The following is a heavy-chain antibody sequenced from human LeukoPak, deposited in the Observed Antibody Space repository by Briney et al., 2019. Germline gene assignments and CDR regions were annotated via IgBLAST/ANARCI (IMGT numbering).Heavy chain of an antibody. J-gene: IGHJ4*02. CDR3: AIRVNWNDVRWEYYFDY. D-gene: IGHD1-20*01. CDR2: IITIFGTA. Sequence: SVEVSCKASGGTFSSYAISWVRQAPGQGLEWMGGIITIFGTANYAQKFQGRVTITADESTSTAYMELSSLRSEDTAVYYCAIRVNWNDVRWEYYFDYWGQGTLVTVSS. CDR1: GGTFSSYA. V-gene: IGHV1-69*13.